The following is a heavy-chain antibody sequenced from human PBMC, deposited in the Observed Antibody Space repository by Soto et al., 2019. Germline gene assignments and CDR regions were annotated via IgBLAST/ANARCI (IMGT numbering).Heavy chain of an antibody. CDR2: ISGSGGST. CDR3: AKEPSRRGGCFDS. D-gene: IGHD6-19*01. CDR1: GFTFSSYA. J-gene: IGHJ4*02. V-gene: IGHV3-23*01. Sequence: EVQLLESGGGLVQPGGSLRLSCAASGFTFSSYAMSWVRQAPGKGLEWVSAISGSGGSTYYADSVKGRFTISRDNSKNTLYLQMNGRRAEDTAVYYGAKEPSRRGGCFDSWGQGTLVTVPS.